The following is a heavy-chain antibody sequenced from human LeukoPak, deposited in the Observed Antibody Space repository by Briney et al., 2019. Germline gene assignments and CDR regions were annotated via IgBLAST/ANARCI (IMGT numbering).Heavy chain of an antibody. Sequence: ASVKVSCRTSGHTFAAYYIHWVRQAPGQGLEWMGWVNPNGGGTNYAQKFKDRLTMTRDTSISTAYMEQSSLESDDTAVYFCAREGVGGAYAMDVWGQGTTVTVSS. CDR3: AREGVGGAYAMDV. CDR1: GHTFAAYY. CDR2: VNPNGGGT. D-gene: IGHD2-21*01. V-gene: IGHV1-2*02. J-gene: IGHJ6*02.